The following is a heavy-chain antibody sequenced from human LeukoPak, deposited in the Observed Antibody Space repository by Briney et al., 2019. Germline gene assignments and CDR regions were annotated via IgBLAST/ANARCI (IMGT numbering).Heavy chain of an antibody. V-gene: IGHV3-11*01. D-gene: IGHD3-10*01. CDR3: ARDGPTMVRGVTDPPQNYYYYGMDV. CDR2: ISSSGSTI. CDR1: GFTFSDYY. Sequence: PGGSLRLSCAASGFTFSDYYMSWFRQAPGKGLEWVSYISSSGSTIYYADSVKGRFTISRDNAKNSLYLQMNSLRAEDTAVYYCARDGPTMVRGVTDPPQNYYYYGMDVWGQGTTVTVSS. J-gene: IGHJ6*02.